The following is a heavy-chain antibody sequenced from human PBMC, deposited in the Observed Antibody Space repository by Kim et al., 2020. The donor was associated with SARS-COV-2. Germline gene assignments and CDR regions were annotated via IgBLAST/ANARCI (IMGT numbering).Heavy chain of an antibody. CDR1: GGSISSYY. D-gene: IGHD1-26*01. Sequence: SETLSLTCTVSGGSISSYYWSWIRQPPGKGLEWIGYIYYSGSTNYNASLKSRVTISVDTSKNQFSLKLSSVTAADTAVYYCARVGRGSYYTLFDYWGQGTLVTVSS. CDR3: ARVGRGSYYTLFDY. J-gene: IGHJ4*02. V-gene: IGHV4-59*01. CDR2: IYYSGST.